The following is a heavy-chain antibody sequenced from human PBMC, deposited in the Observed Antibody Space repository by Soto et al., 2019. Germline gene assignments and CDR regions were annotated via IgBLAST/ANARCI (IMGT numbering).Heavy chain of an antibody. J-gene: IGHJ5*02. D-gene: IGHD3-16*01. CDR3: APIPNYYQYDWFDP. CDR2: IYWDDDK. Sequence: QITLKESGPTLVKPTQTLTLTCTFSGFSLTTRGVGVGWIRQPPGKALECLALIYWDDDKRYSPSLQSSLSITKDASKSQVGLTMTIVHPVSRATYYCAPIPNYYQYDWFDPWGQGTLDSVSS. V-gene: IGHV2-5*02. CDR1: GFSLTTRGVG.